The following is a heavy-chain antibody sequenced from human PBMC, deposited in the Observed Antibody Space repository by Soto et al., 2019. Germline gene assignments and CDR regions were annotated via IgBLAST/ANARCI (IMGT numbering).Heavy chain of an antibody. D-gene: IGHD2-15*01. CDR3: ASLGYCSGGSCPQYNMDV. Sequence: QVQLQQWGAGLLKPSETLSLTCAVYGGSFSGYYWSWIRQPPGKGLEWIGEINHSGSTNYNPSLKSRVTISGDTAKNQFSLKLSSVTAADTAVYYCASLGYCSGGSCPQYNMDVWGKGTTVTISS. V-gene: IGHV4-34*01. J-gene: IGHJ6*03. CDR2: INHSGST. CDR1: GGSFSGYY.